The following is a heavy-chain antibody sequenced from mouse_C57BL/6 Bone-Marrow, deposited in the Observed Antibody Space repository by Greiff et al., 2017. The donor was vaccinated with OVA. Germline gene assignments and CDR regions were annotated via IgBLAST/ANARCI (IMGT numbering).Heavy chain of an antibody. CDR1: GFSLTSYA. CDR2: LWTGGGT. Sequence: VQLQQSGPGLVAPSQSLSITCTVSGFSLTSYAISWVRQPPGKGLEWLGVLWTGGGTNYNSALKSRLSISKDNSTSQVFLKMNSLQTDDTARYYCASLIPYFDYWGQGTTLTVSS. V-gene: IGHV2-9-1*01. CDR3: ASLIPYFDY. J-gene: IGHJ2*01.